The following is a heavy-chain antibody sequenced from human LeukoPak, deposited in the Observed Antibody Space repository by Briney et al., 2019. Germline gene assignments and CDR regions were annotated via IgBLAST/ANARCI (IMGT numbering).Heavy chain of an antibody. J-gene: IGHJ4*02. CDR2: ISSSGSTI. D-gene: IGHD3-10*01. Sequence: GGSLRLSCAASGFTFSSYEMNWVRQAPGKGLEWISYISSSGSTIYYADSVKGRFTISRDNAKNSLYLQMNSLRAEDTALYYCAREYYGSGSYYNVGYWGQGTLVTVSS. CDR1: GFTFSSYE. V-gene: IGHV3-48*03. CDR3: AREYYGSGSYYNVGY.